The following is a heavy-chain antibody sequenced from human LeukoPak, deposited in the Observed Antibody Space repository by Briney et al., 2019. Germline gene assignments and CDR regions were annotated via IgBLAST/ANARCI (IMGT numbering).Heavy chain of an antibody. CDR2: IYYSGST. V-gene: IGHV4-59*01. J-gene: IGHJ5*02. Sequence: PSETLSLTCTVSGGSISSYYWSWIRQPPGKGLEWIGYIYYSGSTNYNPSLKSRVTISVDTSKNQFSLNLISVTAADTAVYYCARGGVGATTYVWFDPWGQGTLVTVSS. CDR1: GGSISSYY. CDR3: ARGGVGATTYVWFDP. D-gene: IGHD1-26*01.